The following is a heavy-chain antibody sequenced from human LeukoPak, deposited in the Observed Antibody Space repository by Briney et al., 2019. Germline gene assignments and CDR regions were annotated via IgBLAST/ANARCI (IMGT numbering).Heavy chain of an antibody. Sequence: ASVKVSCKASGYTFTSYGTSWVRQAPGQGLEWMGWISAYNGNTNYAQKLQGRVTMTTDTSTSTAYMELRSLRSDDTAVYYCARDPRRIVVVVAATSYYGMDVWGQGTTVTVSS. CDR1: GYTFTSYG. CDR3: ARDPRRIVVVVAATSYYGMDV. V-gene: IGHV1-18*01. D-gene: IGHD2-15*01. J-gene: IGHJ6*02. CDR2: ISAYNGNT.